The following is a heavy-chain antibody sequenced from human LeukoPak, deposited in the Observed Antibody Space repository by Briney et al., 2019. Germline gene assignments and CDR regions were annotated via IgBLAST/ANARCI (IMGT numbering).Heavy chain of an antibody. CDR2: ISYDGSNK. D-gene: IGHD4-17*01. CDR3: ARDGTYGDSDDYYYYYMDV. Sequence: AISYDGSNKYYADSVKGRFTIYRDNSKNTLYLQMNSLRAEDTAVYYCARDGTYGDSDDYYYYYMDVWGKGTTVTVSS. V-gene: IGHV3-30*01. J-gene: IGHJ6*03.